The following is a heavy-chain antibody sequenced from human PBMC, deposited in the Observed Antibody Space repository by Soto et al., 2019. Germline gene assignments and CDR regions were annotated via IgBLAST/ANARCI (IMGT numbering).Heavy chain of an antibody. D-gene: IGHD3-22*01. CDR1: GYRFSSFTSYW. CDR3: ARHRGYYDGKWRCFDY. J-gene: IGHJ4*02. CDR2: IDPSDSYT. Sequence: GESLKISCKGSGYRFSSFTSYWISWVRQMPGKGLEWMGRIDPSDSYTKYSPSFQGHVTISVDKSTSAAYLQWSSLKASDTAMYYXARHRGYYDGKWRCFDYWGQGTPVTVSS. V-gene: IGHV5-10-1*01.